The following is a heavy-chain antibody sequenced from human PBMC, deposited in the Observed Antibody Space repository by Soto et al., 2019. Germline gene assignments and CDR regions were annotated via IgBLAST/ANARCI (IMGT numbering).Heavy chain of an antibody. Sequence: EVQLVESGGGLVQPGGSLRLSCAASGFTFSSYWMHWVRQAPGKGLVWVSRINSDGSSTSYADSVKGRFTISRDIAKNTLYRQVNSLRAEDAAVYYCARGGRYSYGHFDYWGQGTLVTVSS. CDR1: GFTFSSYW. V-gene: IGHV3-74*01. CDR2: INSDGSST. D-gene: IGHD5-18*01. J-gene: IGHJ4*02. CDR3: ARGGRYSYGHFDY.